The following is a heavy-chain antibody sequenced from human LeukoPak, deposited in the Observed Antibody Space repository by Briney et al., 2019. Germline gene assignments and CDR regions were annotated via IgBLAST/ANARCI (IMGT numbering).Heavy chain of an antibody. CDR1: GFTFSSYE. D-gene: IGHD6-25*01. V-gene: IGHV3-48*03. Sequence: PGGSLRLSCAASGFTFSSYEMNWVRQAPGKGLEWVSYISSSGSTIYYADSVKGRFTISRDNSKNTLYLQMNSLRAEDTAVYYCAKDRRLAAFDYGGQGTLVTVSS. CDR2: ISSSGSTI. J-gene: IGHJ4*02. CDR3: AKDRRLAAFDY.